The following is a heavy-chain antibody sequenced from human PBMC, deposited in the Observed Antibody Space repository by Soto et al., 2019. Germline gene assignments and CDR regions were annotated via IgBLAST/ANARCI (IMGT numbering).Heavy chain of an antibody. CDR2: IYYNGNT. CDR1: GGSISSGDYY. Sequence: SETLSLTCTVSGGSISSGDYYWSWIRQLPGKDLEWIAYIYYNGNTYYTPSLKSRATISLDTSRNQFFLNLNSVTAADTAVYYCARGSSIAGLYYGMDVWGQGTTVTVSS. V-gene: IGHV4-31*03. CDR3: ARGSSIAGLYYGMDV. D-gene: IGHD6-6*01. J-gene: IGHJ6*02.